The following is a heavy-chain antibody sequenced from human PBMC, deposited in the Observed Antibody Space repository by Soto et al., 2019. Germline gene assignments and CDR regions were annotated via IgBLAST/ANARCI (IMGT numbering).Heavy chain of an antibody. CDR2: IYPGDSDT. V-gene: IGHV5-51*01. CDR1: GHSFTIYW. J-gene: IGHJ6*02. CDR3: PIQIHFSSGGGLRDYYYGMGV. D-gene: IGHD2-15*01. Sequence: GESLKISCNGSGHSFTIYWIGWVRQMPGKGLDWTGIIYPGDSDTRYSPSFQVQVTISADKSISAAYLQWSSLKASDTSLYYCPIQIHFSSGGGLRDYYYGMGVWGRGTTGAFSS.